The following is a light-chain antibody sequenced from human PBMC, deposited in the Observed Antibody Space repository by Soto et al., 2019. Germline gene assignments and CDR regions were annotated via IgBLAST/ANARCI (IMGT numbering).Light chain of an antibody. V-gene: IGKV3-11*01. J-gene: IGKJ4*01. CDR2: DAY. CDR1: QSVFGY. CDR3: QQRSDSPPLT. Sequence: EVVLTQSPATLSLSPGDRATLSCRASQSVFGYLAWYQHKPGPAPRLLIYDAYKRVTGVPARFSGSGSETDFSLIISSLEPEDFAVYYCQQRSDSPPLTFGGGTKVEIK.